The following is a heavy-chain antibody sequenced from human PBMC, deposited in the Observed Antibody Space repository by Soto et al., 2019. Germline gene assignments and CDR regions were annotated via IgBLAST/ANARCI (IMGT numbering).Heavy chain of an antibody. J-gene: IGHJ6*02. D-gene: IGHD1-1*01. CDR1: GFTFSSYR. CDR3: ARGTGGMDV. V-gene: IGHV3-48*01. Sequence: EVQLVESGGGLVQPGGSLRLSCAASGFTFSSYRMNWVRQAPGKGLEWVSYISTSSTMYYADSVKGRFTISRDNAKNSLYLQMNSLRAEDTDVYYCARGTGGMDVWGQGTTVTVSS. CDR2: ISTSSTM.